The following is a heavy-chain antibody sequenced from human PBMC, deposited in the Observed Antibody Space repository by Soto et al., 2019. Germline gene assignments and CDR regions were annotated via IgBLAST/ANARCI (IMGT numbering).Heavy chain of an antibody. CDR1: GGPISGDYY. CDR3: ARGQLVHFDS. V-gene: IGHV4-30-4*01. Sequence: PSLTCTVSGGPISGDYYWSWIRQSPGTGLEWIGYIYYSGSTYYNPSLKSRVTMSVDTSKNQISLKLSSVTAADTAVYFCARGQLVHFDSWGQGTLVTVSS. D-gene: IGHD6-13*01. CDR2: IYYSGST. J-gene: IGHJ4*02.